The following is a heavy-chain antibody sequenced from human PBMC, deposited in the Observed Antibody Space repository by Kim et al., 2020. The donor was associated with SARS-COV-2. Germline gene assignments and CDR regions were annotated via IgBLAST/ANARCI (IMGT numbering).Heavy chain of an antibody. J-gene: IGHJ4*02. D-gene: IGHD6-13*01. CDR3: ARGRAAGHPQYYFDS. CDR2: IVWNGATT. Sequence: GGSLILSCVASGFTFNDDGMTWVRQAPGKGLDWVSGIVWNGATTTYADSVKGRFTISRDNVKKSLYLQMNSLRAEDTALYYCARGRAAGHPQYYFDSWGQGTLVTVSS. V-gene: IGHV3-20*04. CDR1: GFTFNDDG.